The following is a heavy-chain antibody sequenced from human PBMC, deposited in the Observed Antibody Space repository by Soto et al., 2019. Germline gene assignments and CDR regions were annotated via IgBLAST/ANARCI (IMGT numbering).Heavy chain of an antibody. CDR3: ARVAY. CDR1: GFTFSKHW. J-gene: IGHJ4*02. V-gene: IGHV3-74*01. Sequence: PGGSLRLSCAASGFTFSKHWMHWVRQAPGKGLVWVSHIKTDGSFTWYADSVKGRFIISRDNAQNSLFLQMNTLRPEDTAMYYCARVAYWGPGTQVTVSS. CDR2: IKTDGSFT.